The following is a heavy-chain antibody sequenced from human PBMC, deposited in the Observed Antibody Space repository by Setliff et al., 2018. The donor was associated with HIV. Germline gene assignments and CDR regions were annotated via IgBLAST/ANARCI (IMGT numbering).Heavy chain of an antibody. V-gene: IGHV1-2*06. CDR2: IHPNMGDT. CDR3: ARQDIPTGYYLFDY. CDR1: GYKFTGHP. J-gene: IGHJ4*02. Sequence: ASVKVSCKASGYKFTGHPIQWMRQAPGQGLEWMGRIHPNMGDTQYAQKFQGRISMTRDTSINTVYMELTSLTSDDTALYYCARQDIPTGYYLFDYWGQGTQVPVS. D-gene: IGHD3-9*01.